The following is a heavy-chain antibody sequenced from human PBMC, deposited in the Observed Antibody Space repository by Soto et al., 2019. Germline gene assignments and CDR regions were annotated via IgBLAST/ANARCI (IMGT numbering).Heavy chain of an antibody. Sequence: GGSLRLSCAASGFIFTRYSMNWVRQAPGKGLEWVSSISSTTNYIYYGDSMKGRFTISRDNAKNSLYLEMNSLRAEDTAVYYCSRESEDLTSNFDYWGQGTLVTVSS. CDR1: GFIFTRYS. CDR3: SRESEDLTSNFDY. CDR2: ISSTTNYI. J-gene: IGHJ4*02. V-gene: IGHV3-21*06.